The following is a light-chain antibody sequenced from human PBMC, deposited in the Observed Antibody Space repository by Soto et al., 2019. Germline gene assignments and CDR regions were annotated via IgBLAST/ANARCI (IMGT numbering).Light chain of an antibody. CDR1: RSNLGSGFD. CDR3: QSYDSSLSGHVV. J-gene: IGLJ2*01. Sequence: QSVLTQPPSVSGAPGQRVTISCTGSRSNLGSGFDVQWYQQLPGTAPKLLIYYNDNRPSGVPDRFSGSKSGTSASLAITGLQADDEADYYCQSYDSSLSGHVVFGGGTKLTVL. CDR2: YND. V-gene: IGLV1-40*01.